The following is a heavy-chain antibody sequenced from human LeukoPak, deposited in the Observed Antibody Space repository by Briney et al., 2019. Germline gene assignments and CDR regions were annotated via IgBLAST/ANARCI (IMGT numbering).Heavy chain of an antibody. J-gene: IGHJ6*02. Sequence: SETLSLTCAVYGGSFSGYYWSWIRQPPGKGLEWIGEINHSGSTNYNPSLKSRVTISVDTSKNLFSLKLSSVTAADTAVYYCARGKGISGSYYYYGMDVWGQGTTVTVSS. CDR2: INHSGST. D-gene: IGHD1-26*01. CDR3: ARGKGISGSYYYYGMDV. V-gene: IGHV4-34*01. CDR1: GGSFSGYY.